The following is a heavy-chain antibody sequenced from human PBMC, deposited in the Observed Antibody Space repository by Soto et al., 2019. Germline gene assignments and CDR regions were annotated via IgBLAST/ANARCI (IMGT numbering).Heavy chain of an antibody. D-gene: IGHD3-10*01. V-gene: IGHV1-2*04. CDR3: ALGGGSGSYYNSPYCYGMDV. CDR2: INPNSGGT. Sequence: ASVKVSCKASGYTFTGYYMHWVRQAPGQGLEWMGWINPNSGGTNYAQKFQGWVTMTRDTSISQAYMELSRLRPDDPPVYYCALGGGSGSYYNSPYCYGMDVWGQGTTVTVSS. J-gene: IGHJ6*02. CDR1: GYTFTGYY.